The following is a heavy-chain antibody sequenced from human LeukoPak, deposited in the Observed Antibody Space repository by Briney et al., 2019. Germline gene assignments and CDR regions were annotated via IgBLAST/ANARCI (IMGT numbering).Heavy chain of an antibody. CDR3: ARDQYSYAHAAH. D-gene: IGHD5-18*01. Sequence: GGSLRLSCGASGFTFSTYAMSWVRQAPGKGLEWVSVIYSGGTTYYADSVKGRFTISRDNSKNTLHLQMNSLRAEDTAVYYCARDQYSYAHAAHWGQGTLVTVSS. J-gene: IGHJ4*02. CDR2: IYSGGTT. V-gene: IGHV3-66*01. CDR1: GFTFSTYA.